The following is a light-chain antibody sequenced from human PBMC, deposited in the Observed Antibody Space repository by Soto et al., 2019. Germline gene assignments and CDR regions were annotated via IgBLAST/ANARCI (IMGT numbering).Light chain of an antibody. J-gene: IGLJ1*01. V-gene: IGLV2-14*01. Sequence: QSALTQPASVSGSPGQSITISCTGTSSDVGGYNYVSWYQQHPGKAPKLMIYEVSNRTSGVSNRFSGSKSGNTASLTISGLQAEDEADYYCRSYTSSSTPYVFGPGTKLTVL. CDR1: SSDVGGYNY. CDR2: EVS. CDR3: RSYTSSSTPYV.